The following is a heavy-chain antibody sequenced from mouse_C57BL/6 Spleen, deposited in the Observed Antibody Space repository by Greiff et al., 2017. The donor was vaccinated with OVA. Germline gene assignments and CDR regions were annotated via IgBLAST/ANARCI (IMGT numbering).Heavy chain of an antibody. Sequence: LVESGAELVKPGASVKLSCKASGYTFTEYTIHWVKQRSGQGLEWIGWFYPGSGSIKYNEKFKDKATLTADKSSSTVYMELSRLTSEDSAVYFCARPEEGAVVATDYAMDYWGQGTSVTVSS. V-gene: IGHV1-62-2*01. CDR1: GYTFTEYT. D-gene: IGHD1-1*01. J-gene: IGHJ4*01. CDR2: FYPGSGSI. CDR3: ARPEEGAVVATDYAMDY.